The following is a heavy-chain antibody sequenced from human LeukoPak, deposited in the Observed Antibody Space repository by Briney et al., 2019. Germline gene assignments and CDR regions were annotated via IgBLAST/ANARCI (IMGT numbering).Heavy chain of an antibody. V-gene: IGHV3-11*04. D-gene: IGHD3-3*01. CDR1: GFTFSDYY. CDR3: AREYYDFWSGLHNNYYYYMDV. CDR2: ISSSSSTI. Sequence: GGSLRLSCAASGFTFSDYYMSWIRQAPGKGLEWVSYISSSSSTIYYADSVKGRFTISRDNAKNSLYLQMNSLRDGDTAVYYCAREYYDFWSGLHNNYYYYMDVWGKGTTVTVSS. J-gene: IGHJ6*03.